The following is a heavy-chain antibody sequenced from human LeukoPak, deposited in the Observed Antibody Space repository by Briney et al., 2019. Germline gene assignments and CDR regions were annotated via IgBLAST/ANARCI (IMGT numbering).Heavy chain of an antibody. CDR2: ISSGSGGDI. V-gene: IGHV3-21*01. D-gene: IGHD3-10*01. CDR1: GFTFSSYA. CDR3: ARDPGGSFDY. Sequence: TGGSLRLSCVASGFTFSSYAMSWVRQAPGKGLEWVSSISSGSGGDIFYADSVKRRFTISRDNAKNSLYLEMNSLRVEDTAVYYCARDPGGSFDYWGQGTLVTVSS. J-gene: IGHJ4*02.